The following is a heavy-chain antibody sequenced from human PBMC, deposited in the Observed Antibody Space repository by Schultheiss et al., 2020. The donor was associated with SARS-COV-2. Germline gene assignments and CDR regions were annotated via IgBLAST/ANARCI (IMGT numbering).Heavy chain of an antibody. CDR1: GFTFTNYW. CDR2: ISTDGSTT. CDR3: ARRATRCVDL. Sequence: GGSLRLSCAASGFTFTNYWMHWVRQAPGQGLVWVSRISTDGSTTAYADSVKGRFTISRYNANDTLYLQLNSLRDDDTAVYYCARRATRCVDLWGQGTLVTVAT. V-gene: IGHV3-74*01. D-gene: IGHD2-2*01. J-gene: IGHJ5*02.